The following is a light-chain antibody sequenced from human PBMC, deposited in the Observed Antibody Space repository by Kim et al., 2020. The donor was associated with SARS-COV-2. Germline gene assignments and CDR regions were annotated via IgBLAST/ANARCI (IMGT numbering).Light chain of an antibody. J-gene: IGKJ1*01. CDR3: QQSYSDPWT. CDR2: ASS. Sequence: DIQMTQSPSSLSASVGDRVTITCRASQPIDRYLDWYQQKPGNAPKSLIYASSILQVGVPSRFSGSGSGTEFTLTISSLLPEDFAIYFCQQSYSDPWTFAQGTKVDIK. CDR1: QPIDRY. V-gene: IGKV1-39*01.